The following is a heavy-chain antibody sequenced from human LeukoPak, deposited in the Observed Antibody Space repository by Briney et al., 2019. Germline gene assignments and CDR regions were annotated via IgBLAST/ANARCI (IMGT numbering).Heavy chain of an antibody. CDR3: ARGKDYDFWSGNYYYYMDV. Sequence: ASVKVSCKASGYTFTGYYMHWVRQAPGQGLEWMGWINPNSGGTNYAQKFQGRVTMTRDTSISTAYMELSRLRSDDTAVYYCARGKDYDFWSGNYYYYMDVWGKGTTVTVSS. CDR2: INPNSGGT. CDR1: GYTFTGYY. J-gene: IGHJ6*03. V-gene: IGHV1-2*02. D-gene: IGHD3-3*01.